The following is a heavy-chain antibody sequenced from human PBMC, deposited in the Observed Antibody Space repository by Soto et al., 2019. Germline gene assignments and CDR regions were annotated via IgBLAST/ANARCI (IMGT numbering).Heavy chain of an antibody. Sequence: LRLSCAASGFTVSSNYMSWVRQAPGRGLEWVSVIYSGGSTYYADSVKGRFTISRDNSKNTLYLQMNSLRAEDTAVYYCASAGGGSYSAGRYYFDYWGQGTLVTVSS. D-gene: IGHD1-26*01. V-gene: IGHV3-53*01. CDR1: GFTVSSNY. CDR3: ASAGGGSYSAGRYYFDY. J-gene: IGHJ4*02. CDR2: IYSGGST.